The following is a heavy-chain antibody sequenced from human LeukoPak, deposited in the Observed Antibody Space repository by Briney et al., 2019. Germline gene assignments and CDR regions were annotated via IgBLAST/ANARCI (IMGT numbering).Heavy chain of an antibody. J-gene: IGHJ5*02. Sequence: SETLSLTCTVSGGSLSSGSYYWSWVRQPAGKGLEWIGRIYTSGSTNYNPSLKSRVTISVDTSKNQFSLKLSSVTAADPAVYYCARDRGMLNWFDPWGQGTLVTVSS. CDR3: ARDRGMLNWFDP. CDR1: GGSLSSGSYY. V-gene: IGHV4-61*02. CDR2: IYTSGST. D-gene: IGHD2-8*01.